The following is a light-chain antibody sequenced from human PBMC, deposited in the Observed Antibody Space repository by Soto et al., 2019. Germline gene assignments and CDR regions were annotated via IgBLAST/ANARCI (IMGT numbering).Light chain of an antibody. V-gene: IGLV2-11*01. CDR3: CSYAGSYPFV. J-gene: IGLJ1*01. CDR2: DVD. Sequence: QYALTPTRSVSGSPGQSVTISCTGTSSDVGGYNYVSWYQHHPGKAPKLMIYDVDKRPSGVPGRFSGSKSGNTASLTISGLQAEDEADYYCCSYAGSYPFVFGTGTKVTVL. CDR1: SSDVGGYNY.